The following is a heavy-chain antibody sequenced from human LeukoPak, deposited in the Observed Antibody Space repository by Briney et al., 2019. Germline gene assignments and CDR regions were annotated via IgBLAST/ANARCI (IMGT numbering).Heavy chain of an antibody. Sequence: GGSLRLSCAASGFTFDDYGMSWVRQAPGKGLEWVSGINWNGGSTGYADSVKGRFTISRDNAKNSLYLQMNSLRAEDTALYHCARVSGYDILTGPDYYFDYWGQGTLVTVSS. V-gene: IGHV3-20*01. CDR1: GFTFDDYG. CDR3: ARVSGYDILTGPDYYFDY. CDR2: INWNGGST. J-gene: IGHJ4*02. D-gene: IGHD3-9*01.